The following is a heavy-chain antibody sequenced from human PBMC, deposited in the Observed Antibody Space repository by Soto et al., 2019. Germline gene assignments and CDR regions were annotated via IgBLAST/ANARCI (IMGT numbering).Heavy chain of an antibody. Sequence: KPSETLSLTCTVSGGSISSSSYYWGWIRQPPGKGLEWIGYIYYTGTSKYNPSLKSRVTISVDSSKNQFSLKLDSVTAADTAVYYCARLGGYYQAFDNWGQGTLVTVSS. CDR2: IYYTGTS. V-gene: IGHV4-61*05. CDR1: GGSISSSSYY. CDR3: ARLGGYYQAFDN. J-gene: IGHJ4*02. D-gene: IGHD3-3*01.